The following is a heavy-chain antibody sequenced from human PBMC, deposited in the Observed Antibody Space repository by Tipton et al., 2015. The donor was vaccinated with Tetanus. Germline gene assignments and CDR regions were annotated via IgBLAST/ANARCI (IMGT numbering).Heavy chain of an antibody. CDR3: ARGGATPYFDY. CDR2: IYYSGST. J-gene: IGHJ4*02. D-gene: IGHD1-26*01. V-gene: IGHV4-39*01. Sequence: TLSLTCTVSGGSISSSSYYWGWIRQPPGKGLEWIGSIYYSGSTYYNPSLKSRVTISVDTSKNRFSLKLSSVTAADTAVYYCARGGATPYFDYWGQGTLVTVSS. CDR1: GGSISSSSYY.